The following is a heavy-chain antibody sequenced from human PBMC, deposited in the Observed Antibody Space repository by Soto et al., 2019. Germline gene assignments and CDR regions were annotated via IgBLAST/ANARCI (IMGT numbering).Heavy chain of an antibody. V-gene: IGHV3-30*18. CDR1: GSTFKTHA. D-gene: IGHD1-26*01. J-gene: IGHJ6*02. CDR2: IAYDGNEK. Sequence: QVQLVESGGGVVQPGTSLRLSCAASGSTFKTHAMHWVRQAPGKGLEWMAVIAYDGNEKFYADSVKGRFTISRDNSKNALCLQINTLRNEDTAVYYCGKDVGDYVPYYYGVDVWGQGTTVTVSS. CDR3: GKDVGDYVPYYYGVDV.